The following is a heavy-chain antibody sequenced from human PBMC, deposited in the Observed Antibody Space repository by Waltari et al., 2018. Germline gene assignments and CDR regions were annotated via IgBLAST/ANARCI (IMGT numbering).Heavy chain of an antibody. J-gene: IGHJ4*02. V-gene: IGHV3-48*01. CDR2: IRGNSVYI. D-gene: IGHD3-16*01. Sequence: EVQLVESGGGLVQPGGSLRLPCVASGYTFINHTIIWVRQAPGKGLEWISYIRGNSVYIYYADSVKGRFIVSRDNAQNTAFLQMNTLRAEDTAVYYWAREFGTIARFDYWGQGTLVAVSS. CDR3: AREFGTIARFDY. CDR1: GYTFINHT.